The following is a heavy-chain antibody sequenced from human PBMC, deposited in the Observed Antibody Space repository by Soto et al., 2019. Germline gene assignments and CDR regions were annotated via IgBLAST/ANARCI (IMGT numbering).Heavy chain of an antibody. CDR1: GFTFDNYG. J-gene: IGHJ4*02. CDR3: ARQRSYNSGFFDY. D-gene: IGHD6-19*01. V-gene: IGHV3-23*01. Sequence: EVHLLESGGDLVQPGGSLRLSCAASGFTFDNYGMSWVRQAPGKGLEWVSTVSGSGGSTYYAASVKGRFTISREYSKNTLYLQMNSLRAEDTAVYFCARQRSYNSGFFDYWSQETLVTVSS. CDR2: VSGSGGST.